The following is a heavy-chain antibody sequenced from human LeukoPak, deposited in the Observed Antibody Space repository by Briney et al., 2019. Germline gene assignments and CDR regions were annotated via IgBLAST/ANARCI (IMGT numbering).Heavy chain of an antibody. Sequence: GGSLKLSCAASGFTFSGSAMHWVRQASGKGLEWVGRIRSKANSYATAYAASVKGRFTISRDDSKNTAYLQMNSLKTEDTAVYYCTRLGSSGDFDYWGQGTLVTVSS. CDR2: IRSKANSYAT. J-gene: IGHJ4*02. CDR3: TRLGSSGDFDY. V-gene: IGHV3-73*01. CDR1: GFTFSGSA. D-gene: IGHD6-19*01.